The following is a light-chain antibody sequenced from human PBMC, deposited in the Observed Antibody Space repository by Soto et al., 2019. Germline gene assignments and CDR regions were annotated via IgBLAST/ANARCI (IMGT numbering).Light chain of an antibody. CDR1: QGISSY. CDR3: QQYYNYPHT. V-gene: IGKV1-8*01. CDR2: AAS. J-gene: IGKJ2*01. Sequence: AIRMTQSPSSLSASTGDRVTITCRASQGISSYLAWYQQKPGKAPKLLIYAASTLQSGVPSRFSGSGSGTDFTLTISSLQSEDFAPYYCQQYYNYPHTFGQGTKLEIK.